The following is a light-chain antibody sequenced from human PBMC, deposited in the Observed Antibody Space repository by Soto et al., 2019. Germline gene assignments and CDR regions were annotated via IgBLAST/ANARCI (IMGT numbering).Light chain of an antibody. J-gene: IGKJ5*01. CDR1: QSISNY. CDR3: QQSYSTLSIT. CDR2: AAS. V-gene: IGKV1-39*01. Sequence: DIRMTQCPSSLSASVGDRVTITCRPSQSISNYLNWYQQKPGKAPNLLIYAASSLQSGVPSRFSGSGSGTDFTLTISSLQPEDFATYYCQQSYSTLSITFGQGTRLEIK.